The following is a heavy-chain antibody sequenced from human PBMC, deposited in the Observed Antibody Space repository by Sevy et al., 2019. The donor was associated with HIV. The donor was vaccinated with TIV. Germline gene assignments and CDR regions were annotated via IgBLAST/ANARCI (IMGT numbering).Heavy chain of an antibody. CDR3: VKGGRYYDNGGYSPFDY. V-gene: IGHV3-23*01. Sequence: GGSLRLSCAASGFTFSSYAMSWVRQAPGKGLEWVSTFSPSGDNTYYVDSVKGRFTISRDNSKNTLYLRMNRLRAEDTAVYFCVKGGRYYDNGGYSPFDYWGQGTLVTVSS. D-gene: IGHD3-22*01. J-gene: IGHJ4*02. CDR1: GFTFSSYA. CDR2: FSPSGDNT.